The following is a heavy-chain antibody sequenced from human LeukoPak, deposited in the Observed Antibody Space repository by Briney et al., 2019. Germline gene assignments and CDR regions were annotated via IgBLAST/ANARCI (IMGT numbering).Heavy chain of an antibody. D-gene: IGHD6-6*01. CDR1: GFTVSSNY. J-gene: IGHJ6*03. CDR2: IYSGGST. V-gene: IGHV3-53*05. Sequence: GGSLRLSCAASGFTVSSNYMSWVRQAPGKGLEWVSVIYSGGSTYYADSVKGRFTTPRDNSKNTLYLQMNSLRAEDTAVYYCARDLGRSSSSSGFYYYYYYMDVWGKGTTVTVSS. CDR3: ARDLGRSSSSSGFYYYYYYMDV.